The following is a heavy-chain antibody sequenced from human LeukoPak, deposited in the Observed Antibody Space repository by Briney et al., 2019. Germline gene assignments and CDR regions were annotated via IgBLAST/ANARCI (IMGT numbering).Heavy chain of an antibody. CDR3: AKDPSKITMVRGVSSPFDY. CDR2: ISYDGSNK. V-gene: IGHV3-30*18. J-gene: IGHJ4*02. D-gene: IGHD3-10*01. CDR1: GFTFSSYG. Sequence: GGSLRLSCAASGFTFSSYGMHWVRQAPGKGLEWVAVISYDGSNKYYADSVKGRFTISRDNSKNTLYLQMNSLRAEDTAVYYSAKDPSKITMVRGVSSPFDYWGQGTLVTVSS.